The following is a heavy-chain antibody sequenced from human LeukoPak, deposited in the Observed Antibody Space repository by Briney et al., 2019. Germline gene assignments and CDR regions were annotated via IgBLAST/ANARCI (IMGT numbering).Heavy chain of an antibody. Sequence: GGSLRLSCAASGFTFSSNGMCWVRQARGEGVEWVAVIWYDGSNKYYADSVKGRFTISRDNSKNTLYLEMNSLRGEDTAVYYCARSVGATTDWFDPWGQGTQVTVSS. V-gene: IGHV3-33*01. CDR3: ARSVGATTDWFDP. J-gene: IGHJ5*02. CDR1: GFTFSSNG. CDR2: IWYDGSNK. D-gene: IGHD1-26*01.